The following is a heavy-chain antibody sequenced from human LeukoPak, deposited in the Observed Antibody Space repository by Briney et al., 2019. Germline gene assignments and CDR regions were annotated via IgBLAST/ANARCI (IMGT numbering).Heavy chain of an antibody. V-gene: IGHV3-23*01. CDR1: GFTFSSYA. J-gene: IGHJ4*02. D-gene: IGHD6-19*01. CDR2: ISGSGGST. CDR3: AKDPLPVIAVAGGDY. Sequence: GGSLRLSCAASGFTFSSYAMSWVRQAPGKGLEWVSAISGSGGSTYYADSVKGRFTISRDNSKNTLYLQMNSLRAVDTAVYYCAKDPLPVIAVAGGDYWGQGTLVTVSS.